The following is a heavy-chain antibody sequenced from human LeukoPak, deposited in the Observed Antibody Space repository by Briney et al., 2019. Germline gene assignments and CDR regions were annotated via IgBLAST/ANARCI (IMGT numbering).Heavy chain of an antibody. CDR2: ISGSGGST. CDR1: GFSFNKSD. D-gene: IGHD6-13*01. J-gene: IGHJ4*02. V-gene: IGHV3-23*01. CDR3: ARDQPRRGVIAAAVYFDY. Sequence: PGGSLRLSCTASGFSFNKSDMKWVRQAPGKGLEWVSAISGSGGSTYYADSVKGRFTISRDNSKNTLYLQMNSLRAEDTAVYYCARDQPRRGVIAAAVYFDYWGQGTLVTVSS.